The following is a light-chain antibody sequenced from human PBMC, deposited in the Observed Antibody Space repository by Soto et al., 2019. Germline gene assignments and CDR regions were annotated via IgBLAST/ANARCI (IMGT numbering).Light chain of an antibody. V-gene: IGKV3-15*01. CDR3: QQYNNWPTWT. CDR2: GAS. J-gene: IGKJ1*01. CDR1: QSVSSN. Sequence: EIVMTQSAAPLSVSPGERATLSCRASQSVSSNLAWYQQKPGQAPRLLIYGASTRATGIPPTFSGSGSGTAFTPTISSLQSEDFAVYYCQQYNNWPTWTFGQGTKVDIK.